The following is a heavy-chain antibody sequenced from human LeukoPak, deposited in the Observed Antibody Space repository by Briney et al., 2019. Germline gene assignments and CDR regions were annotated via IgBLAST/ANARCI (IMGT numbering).Heavy chain of an antibody. CDR3: AGYCSSTSCYIRYYGMDV. V-gene: IGHV4-4*07. J-gene: IGHJ6*02. Sequence: SETLSLTCTVSGGSISSYYWSWIRQPAGKGLEWIGRIYTSGSTNYNPPLKSRVTMSVDTSKNQFSLKLSSVTAADTAVYYCAGYCSSTSCYIRYYGMDVWGQGTTVTVSS. CDR1: GGSISSYY. D-gene: IGHD2-2*02. CDR2: IYTSGST.